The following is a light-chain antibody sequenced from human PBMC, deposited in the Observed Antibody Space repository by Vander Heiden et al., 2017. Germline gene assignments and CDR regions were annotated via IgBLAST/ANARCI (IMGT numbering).Light chain of an antibody. CDR3: QQRSNWPPGYT. Sequence: EIVLTQSPATLSLSPGERATLSCRASQSVSSYLAWYQQKPGQAPRLLIYDASNRATGITARFSGSGDGTDFTLTISSREPEDFAVYYCQQRSNWPPGYTFGPGTKLXIK. J-gene: IGKJ2*01. CDR2: DAS. CDR1: QSVSSY. V-gene: IGKV3-11*01.